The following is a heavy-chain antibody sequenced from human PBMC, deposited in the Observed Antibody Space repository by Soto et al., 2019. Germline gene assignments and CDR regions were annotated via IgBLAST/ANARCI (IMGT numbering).Heavy chain of an antibody. J-gene: IGHJ6*03. CDR2: ISSSSSYI. CDR3: ARGGLGYCSGGSCYERYYYYMDV. V-gene: IGHV3-21*01. CDR1: GFTFSSYS. D-gene: IGHD2-15*01. Sequence: EVQLVESGGGLVKPGGSLRLSCAASGFTFSSYSMNWVRQAPGKGLEWVSSISSSSSYIYYADSVKGRFTISRDNAKNSLYLQMNSLRAEDTAVYYCARGGLGYCSGGSCYERYYYYMDVWGKGTTVTGSS.